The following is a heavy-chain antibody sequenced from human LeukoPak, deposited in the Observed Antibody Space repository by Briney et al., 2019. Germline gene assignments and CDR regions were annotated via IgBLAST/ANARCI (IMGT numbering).Heavy chain of an antibody. J-gene: IGHJ5*02. Sequence: SETLSLTYTVSGGSISSYYWSWIRQPPGKGLEWIGYIYYSGSTNYNPSLKSRVTISVDTSKNQFSLKLSSVTAADTAVYYCAREGTVYYYGSGSYYNALNWFDPWGQGTLVTVSS. CDR3: AREGTVYYYGSGSYYNALNWFDP. D-gene: IGHD3-10*01. CDR2: IYYSGST. V-gene: IGHV4-59*12. CDR1: GGSISSYY.